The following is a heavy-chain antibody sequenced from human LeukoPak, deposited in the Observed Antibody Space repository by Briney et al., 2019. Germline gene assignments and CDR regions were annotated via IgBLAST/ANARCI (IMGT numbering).Heavy chain of an antibody. CDR2: ISYDGSNK. CDR3: ARKGSGRHPEVKFDY. D-gene: IGHD1-26*01. CDR1: GFTFSSYA. Sequence: GGSLRLSCAASGFTFSSYAMHWVRQAPGKGLEWVAVISYDGSNKYYADSVKGRFTISRDNVENSLYLQMNSLRVEDTAVYYCARKGSGRHPEVKFDYWGQGTLVTVSS. V-gene: IGHV3-30-3*01. J-gene: IGHJ4*02.